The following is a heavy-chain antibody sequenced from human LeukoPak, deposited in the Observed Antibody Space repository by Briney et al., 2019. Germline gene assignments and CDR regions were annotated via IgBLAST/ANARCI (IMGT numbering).Heavy chain of an antibody. CDR2: IYYSGST. J-gene: IGHJ4*02. D-gene: IGHD6-19*01. CDR3: ARLMGSGWYYFDY. V-gene: IGHV4-59*08. CDR1: GGSISSYY. Sequence: SETLSLTCTVSGGSISSYYWSWIRQPPGKGLEWIGHIYYSGSTNYNPSLKSRVTISVDTSKNQFSLKLSSVTAADTAVYYCARLMGSGWYYFDYWGQGTLVTVSS.